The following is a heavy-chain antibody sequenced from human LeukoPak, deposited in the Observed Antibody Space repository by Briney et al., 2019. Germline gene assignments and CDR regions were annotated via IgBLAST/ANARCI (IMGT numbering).Heavy chain of an antibody. V-gene: IGHV4-39*01. CDR3: ARHVEQGGSCYFDY. D-gene: IGHD2-15*01. Sequence: PSETLSLTCTVSGGSISSRSYYWGWIRQPPGKGLVWIGKISDSGNSYYNPSLKSRVTISVDTSKNQFSLKLSSVTAADTAVYYCARHVEQGGSCYFDYWGQGTLVTVSS. CDR2: ISDSGNS. CDR1: GGSISSRSYY. J-gene: IGHJ4*02.